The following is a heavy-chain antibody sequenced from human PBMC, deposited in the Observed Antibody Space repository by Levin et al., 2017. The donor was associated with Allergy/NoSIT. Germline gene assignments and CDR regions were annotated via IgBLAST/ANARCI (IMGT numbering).Heavy chain of an antibody. CDR1: GFTFSNAW. CDR3: TDTANYYDSSGYCPFDY. Sequence: SGGSLRLSCAASGFTFSNAWMSWVRQAPGKGLEWVGRIKSKTDGGTTDYAAPVKGRFTISRDDSKNTLYLQMNSLKTEDTAVYYSTDTANYYDSSGYCPFDYWGQGTLVTVSS. D-gene: IGHD3-22*01. CDR2: IKSKTDGGTT. J-gene: IGHJ4*02. V-gene: IGHV3-15*01.